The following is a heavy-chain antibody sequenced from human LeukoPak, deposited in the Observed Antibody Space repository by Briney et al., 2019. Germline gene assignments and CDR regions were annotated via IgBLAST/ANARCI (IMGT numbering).Heavy chain of an antibody. V-gene: IGHV2-5*08. CDR2: IYRDDDK. CDR3: AHRAPNCSGGSCYDAFDI. Sequence: TLSLTCTVSGGSISSYYWSWIRQPPGKALEWLALIYRDDDKRYSPSLKSRLTITKDTSRNQVVLTMTNMDPVDTATYYCAHRAPNCSGGSCYDAFDIWGQGTMVTVSS. J-gene: IGHJ3*02. CDR1: GGSISSYYW. D-gene: IGHD2-15*01.